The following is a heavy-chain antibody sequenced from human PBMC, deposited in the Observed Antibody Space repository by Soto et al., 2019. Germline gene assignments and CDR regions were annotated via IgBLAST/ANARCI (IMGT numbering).Heavy chain of an antibody. D-gene: IGHD6-19*01. CDR1: GFTFSSYW. V-gene: IGHV3-74*01. Sequence: GGSLRLSCAASGFTFSSYWMHWVRQAPGKGLVWVSRINSDGSSTSYADSVKGRFTISRDNAKNTLYLQMNSLRAEDTAVYYCAREKYSSGGAWFDTWGQGTLVTVSS. CDR2: INSDGSST. CDR3: AREKYSSGGAWFDT. J-gene: IGHJ5*02.